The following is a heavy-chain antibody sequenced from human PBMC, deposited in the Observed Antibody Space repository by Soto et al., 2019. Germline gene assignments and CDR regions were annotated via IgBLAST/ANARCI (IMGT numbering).Heavy chain of an antibody. D-gene: IGHD3-22*01. Sequence: SETLSLTCTVSGGSLSGYYWSWIRQPPGKGLEWIGDFYSSGSPHHNPSLKNRVSISEDRSKNEFSLKLSSVTAADTAIYYCAREFYYDSSGIGFDSWGQGALVTVSS. CDR3: AREFYYDSSGIGFDS. CDR2: FYSSGSP. V-gene: IGHV4-59*01. CDR1: GGSLSGYY. J-gene: IGHJ4*02.